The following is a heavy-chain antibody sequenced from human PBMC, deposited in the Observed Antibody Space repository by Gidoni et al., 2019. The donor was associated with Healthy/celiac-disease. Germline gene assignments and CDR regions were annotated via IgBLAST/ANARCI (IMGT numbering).Heavy chain of an antibody. CDR1: GGTFISYA. D-gene: IGHD6-19*01. Sequence: QVQLVQSGAEVKKPGSSVKVSCKASGGTFISYALSWVRQAPGQGLEWMGGIIPIFGTANYAQKFQGRVTITADKSTSTAYMELSSLRSEDTAVYYCAREGEGWAVAGNFDYWGQGTLVTVSS. CDR3: AREGEGWAVAGNFDY. V-gene: IGHV1-69*06. CDR2: IIPIFGTA. J-gene: IGHJ4*02.